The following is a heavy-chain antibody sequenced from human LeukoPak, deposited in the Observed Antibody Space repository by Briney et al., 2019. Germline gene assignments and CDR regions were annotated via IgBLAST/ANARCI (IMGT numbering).Heavy chain of an antibody. CDR3: ARGSKLVGVVVRSYYYYGMDV. V-gene: IGHV1-2*02. D-gene: IGHD3-3*01. J-gene: IGHJ6*02. CDR2: INPNSGGT. Sequence: ASVKVSCKASGYTFTSYYMHWVRQAPGQGLEWMGWINPNSGGTNYAQKFQGRVTMTRDTSISTAYMELSRLRSDDTAVYYCARGSKLVGVVVRSYYYYGMDVWGQGTTVTVSS. CDR1: GYTFTSYY.